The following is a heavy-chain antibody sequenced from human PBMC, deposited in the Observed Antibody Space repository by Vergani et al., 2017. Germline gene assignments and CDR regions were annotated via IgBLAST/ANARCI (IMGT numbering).Heavy chain of an antibody. Sequence: EVQLLESGGGLVQPGGSLRLSCAASGFTFSSYAMSWVRQAPGKGLEWVSAISGSGGSTYYADSVKGRFTISRDNSKNTLYLQMNSLRAEDTAVYYCAKDLEDCSSTSCYWNYYYGMDVWGQGTTVTVSS. CDR2: ISGSGGST. D-gene: IGHD2-2*01. CDR3: AKDLEDCSSTSCYWNYYYGMDV. CDR1: GFTFSSYA. V-gene: IGHV3-23*01. J-gene: IGHJ6*02.